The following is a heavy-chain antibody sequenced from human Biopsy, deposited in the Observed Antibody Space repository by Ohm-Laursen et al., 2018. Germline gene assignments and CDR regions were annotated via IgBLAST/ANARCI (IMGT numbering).Heavy chain of an antibody. CDR3: ARVDRYNFDHYIMDA. J-gene: IGHJ6*02. D-gene: IGHD1-20*01. Sequence: GTLSLTCSVSGGSVGSGTFHWGWIRQPPGKGLEWIAYIYYSGRPNYNPSLKGRVVISVDRSRNQFFLKLTSATAADTAIYYCARVDRYNFDHYIMDAWGRGTTVTVS. CDR1: GGSVGSGTFH. V-gene: IGHV4-61*01. CDR2: IYYSGRP.